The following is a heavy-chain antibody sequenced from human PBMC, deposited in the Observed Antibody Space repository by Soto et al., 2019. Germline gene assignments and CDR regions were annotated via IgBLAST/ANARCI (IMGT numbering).Heavy chain of an antibody. Sequence: LSLTCTVSGGSISSGGYYWSWIRQHPGKGLEWIGYIYYSGSTYYNPSLKSRVTISVDTSKNQFSLKLSSVTAADTAVYYCARGYYYDSSGYGYWGQGTLVTVSS. CDR3: ARGYYYDSSGYGY. J-gene: IGHJ4*02. V-gene: IGHV4-31*03. D-gene: IGHD3-22*01. CDR2: IYYSGST. CDR1: GGSISSGGYY.